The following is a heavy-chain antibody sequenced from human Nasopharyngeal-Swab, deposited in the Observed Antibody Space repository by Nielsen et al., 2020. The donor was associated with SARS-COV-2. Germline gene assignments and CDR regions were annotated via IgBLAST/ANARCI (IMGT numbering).Heavy chain of an antibody. Sequence: AGSLTLSCAASGFTFSNYWMTWVRQAPGKGLEWVANINQDGSETSYVDSVNGRFTISRDSAKNSLYLQMNSLRAEDTAVYFCARVWDTSGLWGQGTLVTVSS. CDR1: GFTFSNYW. CDR2: INQDGSET. CDR3: ARVWDTSGL. D-gene: IGHD6-19*01. J-gene: IGHJ4*02. V-gene: IGHV3-7*01.